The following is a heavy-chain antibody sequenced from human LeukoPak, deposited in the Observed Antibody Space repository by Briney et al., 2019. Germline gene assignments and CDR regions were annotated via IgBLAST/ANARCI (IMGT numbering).Heavy chain of an antibody. CDR3: ARRSSSEF. D-gene: IGHD6-6*01. V-gene: IGHV5-51*01. Sequence: GGSLKISCKGSGYSFSNYWIGWVRQMPGKGLEWMAIINPGNSDTKYNPAFQGQVTISADKSISTAYLQWGSLKASDSAMYYCARRSSSEFWGQGTLVTFSS. CDR1: GYSFSNYW. CDR2: INPGNSDT. J-gene: IGHJ4*02.